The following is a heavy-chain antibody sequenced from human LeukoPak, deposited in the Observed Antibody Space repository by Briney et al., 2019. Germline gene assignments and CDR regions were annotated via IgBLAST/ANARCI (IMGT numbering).Heavy chain of an antibody. D-gene: IGHD3-16*01. J-gene: IGHJ4*02. CDR2: INHSGST. CDR1: GGSFSGYY. CDR3: ASFDYDLYYFDY. V-gene: IGHV4-34*01. Sequence: SETLSLTCAVYGGSFSGYYWSWIRQPPGKGLEWIGEINHSGSTNYNPSLKSRVTISVDTSKNQFSLKVSSVTAADTAVYYCASFDYDLYYFDYWGQGILVTVSS.